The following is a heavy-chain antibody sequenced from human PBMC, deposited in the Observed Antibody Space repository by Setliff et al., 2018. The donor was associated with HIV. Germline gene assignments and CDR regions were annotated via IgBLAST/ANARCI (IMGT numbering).Heavy chain of an antibody. CDR2: TSHSGSV. V-gene: IGHV4-4*02. J-gene: IGHJ3*02. D-gene: IGHD3-3*01. Sequence: PSETLSLTCAVSGGSISSPNWWNWVRQPPGKGLEWIGETSHSGSVNYNPSVKSRAAISEDTSKNQFSLKLTSVTAADTAVYFCARPLTTSYNFWGDAFAIWGPGKMVTVS. CDR1: GGSISSPNW. CDR3: ARPLTTSYNFWGDAFAI.